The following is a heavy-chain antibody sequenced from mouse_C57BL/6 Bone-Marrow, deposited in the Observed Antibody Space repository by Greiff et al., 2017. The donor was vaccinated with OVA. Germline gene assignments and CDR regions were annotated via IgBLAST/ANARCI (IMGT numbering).Heavy chain of an antibody. D-gene: IGHD1-1*01. Sequence: QVQLQQPGAELVMPGASVKLSCKASGYTFTSYWMHWVKQRPGQGLEWIGEIDPSDSYTNYNQKFKGKSTLTVDKSSSTAYMQLSSLTSEDSAVYYCARESNYYAPAWFAYWGQGTLVTVSA. V-gene: IGHV1-69*01. CDR3: ARESNYYAPAWFAY. J-gene: IGHJ3*01. CDR2: IDPSDSYT. CDR1: GYTFTSYW.